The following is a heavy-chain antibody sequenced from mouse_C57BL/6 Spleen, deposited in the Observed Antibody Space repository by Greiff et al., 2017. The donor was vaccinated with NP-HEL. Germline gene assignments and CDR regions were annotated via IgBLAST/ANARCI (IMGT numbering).Heavy chain of an antibody. V-gene: IGHV5-9-1*02. Sequence: EVKLLESGEGLVKPGGSLKLSCAASGFTFSSYAMSWVRQTPEKRLEWVAYISSGGVYIYYADTVKGRFTISRDNARNTLYLQTSSLKYEDTAMYYCTSERDADRYVDYWSQGTTLTVSP. CDR2: ISSGGVYI. CDR3: TSERDADRYVDY. J-gene: IGHJ2*01. D-gene: IGHD3-3*01. CDR1: GFTFSSYA.